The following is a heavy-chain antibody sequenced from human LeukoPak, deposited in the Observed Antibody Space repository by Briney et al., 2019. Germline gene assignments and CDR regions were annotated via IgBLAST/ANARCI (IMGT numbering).Heavy chain of an antibody. CDR3: AKDLTTYYYDSSGYYGDAFDI. CDR2: ISGDGGST. J-gene: IGHJ3*02. CDR1: GFTSGDYA. V-gene: IGHV3-43*02. Sequence: GGSLRLSCAASGFTSGDYAMHWVRQAPGKGLEWVSLISGDGGSTYYADSVKGRFTISRDNSNNSLYLQMNRLRTEDTALYYCAKDLTTYYYDSSGYYGDAFDIWGQGTMVTVSS. D-gene: IGHD3-22*01.